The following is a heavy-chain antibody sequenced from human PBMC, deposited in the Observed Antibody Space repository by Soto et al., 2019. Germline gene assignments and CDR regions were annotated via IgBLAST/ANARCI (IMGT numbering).Heavy chain of an antibody. J-gene: IGHJ5*02. Sequence: QVQLVQSGAELREPGSSVKVSCKASGGTFITYAISWVRQAPGQGLEWIGVIIPFFGTTDYAQKFQGRVTITADTSTSTVYMELSSLGSEDSAIYYCARNSLFGNCISNSCPNWFDPWGQGTLVTVSS. D-gene: IGHD2-2*03. CDR3: ARNSLFGNCISNSCPNWFDP. CDR2: IIPFFGTT. CDR1: GGTFITYA. V-gene: IGHV1-69*06.